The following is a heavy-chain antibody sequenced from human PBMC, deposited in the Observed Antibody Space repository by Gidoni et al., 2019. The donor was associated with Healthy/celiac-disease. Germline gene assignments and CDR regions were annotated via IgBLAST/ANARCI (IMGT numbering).Heavy chain of an antibody. Sequence: QVQLVESGGGVVQPGRSLSLSCASSGFPFSSYGMHWVRQAPGKGLEWVAVISYDGSNKYYADAVKGRFTISRDNSKNTLYLQMNSLRAEDTAVYYCAKDAYSSGWGGMDVWGQGTTVTVSS. J-gene: IGHJ6*02. CDR3: AKDAYSSGWGGMDV. CDR2: ISYDGSNK. CDR1: GFPFSSYG. D-gene: IGHD6-19*01. V-gene: IGHV3-30*18.